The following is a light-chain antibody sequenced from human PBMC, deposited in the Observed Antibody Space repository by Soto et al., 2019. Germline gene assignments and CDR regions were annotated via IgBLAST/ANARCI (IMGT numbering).Light chain of an antibody. CDR3: SSYTSSSTLV. Sequence: QSVLTQPASVSGSPGQSSTISCTGTSSDVGGYNYVSWYQQHPGKAPKLMIYDVSNRPSGVSNRFSGSKSGNTASQTISGLQAEDEADYYCSSYTSSSTLVFGTGTKVTVL. CDR2: DVS. V-gene: IGLV2-14*01. CDR1: SSDVGGYNY. J-gene: IGLJ1*01.